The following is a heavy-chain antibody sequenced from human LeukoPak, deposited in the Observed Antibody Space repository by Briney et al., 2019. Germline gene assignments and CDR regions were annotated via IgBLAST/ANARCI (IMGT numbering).Heavy chain of an antibody. V-gene: IGHV1-2*02. J-gene: IGHJ4*02. CDR2: INSNSGGT. Sequence: ASVKVSCKASVCTHTCNYMHGVRQAPGQELEGMGWINSNSGGTNYARKFHVGVTITRDTSISTADMELSGLASNDTAVHDRARESIVGATTLDYWGQGTLVSVSS. D-gene: IGHD1-26*01. CDR3: ARESIVGATTLDY. CDR1: VCTHTCNY.